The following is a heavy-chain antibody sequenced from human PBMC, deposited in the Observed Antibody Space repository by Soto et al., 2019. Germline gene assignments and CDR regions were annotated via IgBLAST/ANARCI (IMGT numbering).Heavy chain of an antibody. CDR3: ERIGVVTSFSWSANYDGMDV. CDR1: GFTFSSYS. Sequence: EVQLVESGGGLVKPGGSLRLYCAASGFTFSSYSMNWFRQARGKGLEWVSSISRSTSYIYYADSVKGRFTISRDNAKNTPSIKRNIRRSEATAVKYCERIGVVTSFSWSANYDGMDVWGQGTTVTVSS. V-gene: IGHV3-21*01. CDR2: ISRSTSYI. D-gene: IGHD2-21*02. J-gene: IGHJ6*02.